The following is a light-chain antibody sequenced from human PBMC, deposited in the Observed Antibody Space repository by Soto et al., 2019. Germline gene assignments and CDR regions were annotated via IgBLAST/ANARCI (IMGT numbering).Light chain of an antibody. CDR1: QSLLYSSSNKNY. CDR2: WAS. Sequence: DIVMTQSPDSLAVSLGERATINCKSSQSLLYSSSNKNYLAWYQQKPGQSPKLLIYWASTRETGVPDRFSGGGSRKDFTLTISSLQAEDVAFYYCQQYYSAPLTFGGGTKVEIK. CDR3: QQYYSAPLT. J-gene: IGKJ4*01. V-gene: IGKV4-1*01.